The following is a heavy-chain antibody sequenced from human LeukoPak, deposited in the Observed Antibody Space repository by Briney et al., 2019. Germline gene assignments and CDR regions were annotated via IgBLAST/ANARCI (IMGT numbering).Heavy chain of an antibody. CDR2: INWNGGST. Sequence: PGGSLRLSCAASGFTFDDYGMSWVRHAPGKGLEGVSSINWNGGSTVYADSVKGRFTISRDNAKNSLYLQMNSLRAEDTALYHCARACSSTSCYGAFDIWGQGTMVTVSS. CDR3: ARACSSTSCYGAFDI. V-gene: IGHV3-20*01. J-gene: IGHJ3*02. D-gene: IGHD2-2*01. CDR1: GFTFDDYG.